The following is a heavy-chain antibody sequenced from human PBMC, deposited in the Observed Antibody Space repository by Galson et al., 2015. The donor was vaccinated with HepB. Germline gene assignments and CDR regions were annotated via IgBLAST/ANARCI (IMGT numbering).Heavy chain of an antibody. D-gene: IGHD3-3*01. J-gene: IGHJ5*02. CDR1: GFTFSDYF. CDR2: ISDSGGTI. Sequence: SLRLSCAASGFTFSDYFTSWIRQAPGKGLEWISYISDSGGTIYYADSVKGRFTISRDNAKNSVYLQMNILRAEDTAVYYCARGFWSGYSDWFDPWGQGTRVTVSS. CDR3: ARGFWSGYSDWFDP. V-gene: IGHV3-11*01.